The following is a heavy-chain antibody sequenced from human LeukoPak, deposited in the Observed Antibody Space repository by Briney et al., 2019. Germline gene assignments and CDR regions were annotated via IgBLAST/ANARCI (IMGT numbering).Heavy chain of an antibody. J-gene: IGHJ4*02. Sequence: GRSLRLSCAASGFTFSSYGMHWVRQAPGKGLEWVAVISYDGSNKYYADSVKGRFTISRDNSKNTLYLQMNSLRAEDTAVYYCAKGTGCSSSRYVKTFDYWGQGTLVTVSS. CDR1: GFTFSSYG. CDR3: AKGTGCSSSRYVKTFDY. D-gene: IGHD6-13*01. CDR2: ISYDGSNK. V-gene: IGHV3-30*18.